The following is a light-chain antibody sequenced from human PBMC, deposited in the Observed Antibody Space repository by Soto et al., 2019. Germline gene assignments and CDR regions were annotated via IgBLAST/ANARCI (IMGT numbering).Light chain of an antibody. Sequence: EIVLTQSPDTLSLSPGERATLSCRASQSVSSYLAWYQQKSGQAPRLLIYDASNRATGIPARFSGSGSGTDFTLTISSLEPEDFAVYYCQQRSNWPPYTFGQGTKLEIK. V-gene: IGKV3-11*01. CDR3: QQRSNWPPYT. CDR2: DAS. J-gene: IGKJ2*01. CDR1: QSVSSY.